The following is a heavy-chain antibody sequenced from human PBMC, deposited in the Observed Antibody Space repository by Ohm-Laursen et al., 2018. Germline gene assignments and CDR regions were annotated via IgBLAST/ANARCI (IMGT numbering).Heavy chain of an antibody. J-gene: IGHJ4*02. CDR3: ARDLRMATTFDY. Sequence: SLRLSCAVPGFTFSSYEMNWVRQAPGKGLEWISYISSSGSTIYYADSVKGRFTISRDNAKNSLCLQMNSLRAEDTAVYYCARDLRMATTFDYWGQGTLVTVSS. D-gene: IGHD5-24*01. CDR2: ISSSGSTI. CDR1: GFTFSSYE. V-gene: IGHV3-48*03.